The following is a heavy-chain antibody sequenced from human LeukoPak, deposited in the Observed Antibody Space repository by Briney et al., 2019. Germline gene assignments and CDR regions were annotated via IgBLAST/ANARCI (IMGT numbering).Heavy chain of an antibody. J-gene: IGHJ6*03. CDR3: ARGRYYDFWSGYPNYYYYMDV. Sequence: PSETLSLTCAVYGGSFSGYYWSWIRQPPGKGLEWIGAINHSGSTNYNPSLKSRVTISVDTSKNQFSLKLSSVTAADTAVYYCARGRYYDFWSGYPNYYYYMDVWGKGTTVTVSS. CDR1: GGSFSGYY. V-gene: IGHV4-34*01. CDR2: INHSGST. D-gene: IGHD3-3*01.